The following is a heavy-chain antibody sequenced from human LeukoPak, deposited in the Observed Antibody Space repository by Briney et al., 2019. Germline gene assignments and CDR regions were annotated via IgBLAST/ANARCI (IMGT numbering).Heavy chain of an antibody. D-gene: IGHD1-1*01. J-gene: IGHJ1*01. CDR2: INTNTGNP. Sequence: GASVKVSCKASGGTFSSYAISWVRQAPGQGLELMGWINTNTGNPTYAQGFTGRFVFSLDTSVSTAYLQISSLKAEDTAVYYCARDYSLTLGTTTYFQHWGQGTLVTVSS. CDR3: ARDYSLTLGTTTYFQH. CDR1: GGTFSSYA. V-gene: IGHV7-4-1*02.